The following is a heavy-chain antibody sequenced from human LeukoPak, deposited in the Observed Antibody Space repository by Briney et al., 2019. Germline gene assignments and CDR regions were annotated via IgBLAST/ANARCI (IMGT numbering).Heavy chain of an antibody. J-gene: IGHJ5*02. CDR1: GGSISSYY. CDR2: IYYSGST. Sequence: SETLSLTCTVSGGSISSYYWSWIRQPPGKGLEWIGYIYYSGSTNYNPSLKSRVTISVDTSKNQFSLKLSSVTAADTAVYYCARMIAAAVVDHWGQGTLVTVSS. V-gene: IGHV4-59*01. D-gene: IGHD6-13*01. CDR3: ARMIAAAVVDH.